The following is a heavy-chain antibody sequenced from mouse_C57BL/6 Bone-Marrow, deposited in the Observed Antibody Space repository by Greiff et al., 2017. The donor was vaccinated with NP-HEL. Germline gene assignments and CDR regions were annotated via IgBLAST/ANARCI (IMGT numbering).Heavy chain of an antibody. Sequence: QVQLKQPGAELVMPGASVKLSCKASGYTFTSYWMHWVKQRPGQGLEWIGAIDPSDSYTNYNQKFKGKSTLTVDKSSSTAYMQLSSLTSEDSAVYYCARDGNHAWFAYWGQGTLVTVSA. D-gene: IGHD1-1*01. J-gene: IGHJ3*01. V-gene: IGHV1-69*01. CDR2: IDPSDSYT. CDR3: ARDGNHAWFAY. CDR1: GYTFTSYW.